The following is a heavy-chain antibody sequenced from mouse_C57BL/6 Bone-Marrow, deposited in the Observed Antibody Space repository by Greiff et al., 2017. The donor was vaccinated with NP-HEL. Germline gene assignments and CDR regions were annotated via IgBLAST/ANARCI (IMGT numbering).Heavy chain of an antibody. D-gene: IGHD1-1*02. CDR1: GFPITSGYY. Sequence: VQLQESGPGLVKPSQSLFLTCSITGFPITSGYYWIWLRQSPGKPLEWMGYITHSGETFYNPSLQRPISITRETSKNQFFLQLNSVTTEDTAMYYCAGDTGGGYLDYWGQGTTLTVSS. CDR3: AGDTGGGYLDY. CDR2: ITHSGET. V-gene: IGHV12-3*01. J-gene: IGHJ2*01.